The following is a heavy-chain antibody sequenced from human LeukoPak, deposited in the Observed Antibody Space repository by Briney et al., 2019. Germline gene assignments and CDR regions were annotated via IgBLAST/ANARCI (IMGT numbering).Heavy chain of an antibody. Sequence: SETLSLTCTVSGGSISSYYWSWIRQPPGKGLEWIGYIYYSGSTNYNPSLKSRVTISVDTSKNQFSLKLSSVTAADTAVYYCARAGWETDAFDIWGQGTMVTVSS. CDR1: GGSISSYY. J-gene: IGHJ3*02. CDR3: ARAGWETDAFDI. CDR2: IYYSGST. V-gene: IGHV4-59*01. D-gene: IGHD1-26*01.